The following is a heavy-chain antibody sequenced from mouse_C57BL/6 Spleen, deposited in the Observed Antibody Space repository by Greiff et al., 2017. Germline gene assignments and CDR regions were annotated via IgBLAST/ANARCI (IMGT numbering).Heavy chain of an antibody. V-gene: IGHV1-82*01. Sequence: QVQLQQSGPELVKPGASVKISCKASGYAFSSSWMNWVKQRPGKGLEWIGRIYPGDGDTNYNGKFKGKATLTADKSSSPAYMQLSSLTSEDSAVDFCARGGGYAMDYWGQGTSVTVSS. CDR1: GYAFSSSW. J-gene: IGHJ4*01. CDR3: ARGGGYAMDY. CDR2: IYPGDGDT.